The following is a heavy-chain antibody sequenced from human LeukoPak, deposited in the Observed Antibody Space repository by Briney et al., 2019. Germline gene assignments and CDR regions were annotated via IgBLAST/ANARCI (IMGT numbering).Heavy chain of an antibody. J-gene: IGHJ4*02. CDR3: TTGEDIVVVPAARPFDY. D-gene: IGHD2-2*02. V-gene: IGHV3-15*01. CDR2: IKSKTDGGTT. Sequence: PGGSLRLSCAASGFTFSNAWMSWVRQAPGKGLEWVGRIKSKTDGGTTDYAAPVKGRFTISRDDSKNTLYLQMNSLKTEDTAVYYCTTGEDIVVVPAARPFDYWGQGTLVTVSS. CDR1: GFTFSNAW.